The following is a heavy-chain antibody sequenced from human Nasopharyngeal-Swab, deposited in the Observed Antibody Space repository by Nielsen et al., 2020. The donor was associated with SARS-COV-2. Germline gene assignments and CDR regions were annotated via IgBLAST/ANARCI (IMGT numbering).Heavy chain of an antibody. V-gene: IGHV3-30*18. CDR2: ISYDGSNK. CDR1: GFTFSSYG. CDR3: AKSSGGSPRRAFDI. D-gene: IGHD2-15*01. Sequence: GGSLRLSCAASGFTFSSYGMHWVRQAPGKGLEWVAVISYDGSNKYYADSVKGRFTISRDNPKNTLYLQMNSLRAEDTAVYYCAKSSGGSPRRAFDIWGQGTMVTVSS. J-gene: IGHJ3*02.